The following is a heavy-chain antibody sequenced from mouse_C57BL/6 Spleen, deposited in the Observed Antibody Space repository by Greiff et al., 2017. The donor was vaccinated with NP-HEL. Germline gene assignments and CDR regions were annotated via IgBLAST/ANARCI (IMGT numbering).Heavy chain of an antibody. CDR2: ISDGGSYT. J-gene: IGHJ1*03. CDR3: ARGRGYGYFDV. Sequence: EVKLMESGGGLVKPGGSLKLSCAASGFTFSSYAMSWVRQTPEKRLEWVATISDGGSYTYYPDNVKGRFTISRDNAKNNLYLQMSHLKSEDTAMYYCARGRGYGYFDVWGTGTTVTVSS. CDR1: GFTFSSYA. V-gene: IGHV5-4*03.